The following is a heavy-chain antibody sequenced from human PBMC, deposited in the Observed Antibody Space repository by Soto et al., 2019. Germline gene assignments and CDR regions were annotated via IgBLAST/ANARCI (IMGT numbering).Heavy chain of an antibody. CDR1: GYTFTSYD. CDR3: ARVDGSSWDYDY. CDR2: MSPNSGNT. Sequence: ASVKVSCKASGYTFTSYDINWVRQATGQGLEWMGWMSPNSGNTGYALKFQGRVTMTRNTSISTAYMELSSLRSEDTAVYYCARVDGSSWDYDYWGQGTLVTVSS. D-gene: IGHD6-13*01. J-gene: IGHJ4*02. V-gene: IGHV1-8*01.